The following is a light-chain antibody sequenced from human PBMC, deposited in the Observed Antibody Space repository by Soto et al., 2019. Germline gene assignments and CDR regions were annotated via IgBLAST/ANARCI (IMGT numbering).Light chain of an antibody. J-gene: IGLJ2*01. Sequence: QAASVSGSPGQSITISCTGTSSDVGGYNYVSWYQQHPGKAPKLMIYDVTNRPSGVSNRFSGSKSGNTASLTISGLQAEDEADYYCISYTSSSTVVFGGGTQLTVL. V-gene: IGLV2-14*01. CDR3: ISYTSSSTVV. CDR2: DVT. CDR1: SSDVGGYNY.